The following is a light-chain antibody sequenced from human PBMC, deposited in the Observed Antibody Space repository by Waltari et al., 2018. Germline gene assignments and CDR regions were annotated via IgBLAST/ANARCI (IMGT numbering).Light chain of an antibody. V-gene: IGKV2-29*02. J-gene: IGKJ1*01. CDR1: QSLQYRDGKTY. Sequence: EIVMTQTPLSLSVTPGQPASIPCKFSQSLQYRDGKTYLSWYLQRPGQSPQLLISLVSSPFSGVPDRFSGSGSDKDFTLKISRVEADDVGVYYCMQGLQHPWTFGQGTKVEI. CDR2: LVS. CDR3: MQGLQHPWT.